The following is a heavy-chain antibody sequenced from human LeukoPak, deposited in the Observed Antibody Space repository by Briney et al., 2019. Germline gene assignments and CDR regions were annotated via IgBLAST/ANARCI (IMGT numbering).Heavy chain of an antibody. V-gene: IGHV1-24*01. D-gene: IGHD1-26*01. CDR3: ATDLIVGPTTDLDY. Sequence: ASVKVSCKASGGTFSSYAISWVRQAPGQGLEWMGGFDPKDGGTIYAQNFQGRVTLTEDTSTDTAYMELSSLRSEDTAVYYCATDLIVGPTTDLDYWGQGTLVTVSS. J-gene: IGHJ4*02. CDR1: GGTFSSYA. CDR2: FDPKDGGT.